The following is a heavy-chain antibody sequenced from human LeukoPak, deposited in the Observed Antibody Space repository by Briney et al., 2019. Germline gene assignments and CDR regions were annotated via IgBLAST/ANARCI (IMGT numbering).Heavy chain of an antibody. CDR2: IIPIFGTA. J-gene: IGHJ5*02. CDR1: GGTFSSYA. D-gene: IGHD6-6*01. CDR3: ARECSSSSGGNWFDP. V-gene: IGHV1-69*05. Sequence: SVTVSCKASGGTFSSYAISWVRQAPGQGLEWMGGIIPIFGTANYAQKFQGRVTITTDESTSTAYMELSSLRSEDTAVYYCARECSSSSGGNWFDPWGQGTLVTVSS.